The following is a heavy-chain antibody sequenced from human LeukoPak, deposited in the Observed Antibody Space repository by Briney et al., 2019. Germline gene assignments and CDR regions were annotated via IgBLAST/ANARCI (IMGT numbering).Heavy chain of an antibody. D-gene: IGHD5-18*01. Sequence: GGSLGLSCAASGFTFRSYGMHWVRQAPGKGLEWVAFIQYDGRGGYYTDSVKGRFTISRDNSKNTLFLQMSSLRAEDTAVYYCAKGYSYHIDYWGQGTLVTVSS. CDR3: AKGYSYHIDY. CDR1: GFTFRSYG. CDR2: IQYDGRGG. V-gene: IGHV3-30*02. J-gene: IGHJ4*02.